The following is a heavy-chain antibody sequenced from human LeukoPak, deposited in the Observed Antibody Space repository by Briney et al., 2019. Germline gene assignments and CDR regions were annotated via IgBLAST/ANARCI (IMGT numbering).Heavy chain of an antibody. CDR3: ARVGPYGSGSYHVDY. J-gene: IGHJ4*02. CDR2: MDIDGSST. D-gene: IGHD3-10*01. V-gene: IGHV3-74*01. Sequence: GGSLRLSCAASGFTISSYWMHWVRQTPGRGLVWVSRMDIDGSSTSYADSVKGRFTISRDNAKNTLYLQMSSLRVEDTAVYYCARVGPYGSGSYHVDYWGQGTLVTVSS. CDR1: GFTISSYW.